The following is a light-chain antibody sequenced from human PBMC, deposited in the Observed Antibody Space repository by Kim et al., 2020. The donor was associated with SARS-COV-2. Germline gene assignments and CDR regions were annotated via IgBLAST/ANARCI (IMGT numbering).Light chain of an antibody. Sequence: SASGGDRVTIACRASQYITTWVAWYQQEPGKAPKLLIHRASSLESGVPSRFSGSGSGTEFTLTITSLQPDDFATYYCQQYDSYPYTFGQGTKLEI. V-gene: IGKV1-5*03. CDR1: QYITTW. J-gene: IGKJ2*01. CDR3: QQYDSYPYT. CDR2: RAS.